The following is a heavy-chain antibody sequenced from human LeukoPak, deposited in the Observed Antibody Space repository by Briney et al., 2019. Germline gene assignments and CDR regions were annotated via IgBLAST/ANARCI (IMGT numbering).Heavy chain of an antibody. CDR3: ARDPRYSSSWYFPVY. D-gene: IGHD6-13*01. J-gene: IGHJ4*02. CDR2: ISAYNGNT. CDR1: GYTFTSYG. V-gene: IGHV1-18*01. Sequence: ASVKVSCKASGYTFTSYGISWVRQAPGQGLEWMGWISAYNGNTNYAQKLQGRVTMTTDTSTSTAYMELRSLRSDDTAVYYCARDPRYSSSWYFPVYWGQGALVTVSS.